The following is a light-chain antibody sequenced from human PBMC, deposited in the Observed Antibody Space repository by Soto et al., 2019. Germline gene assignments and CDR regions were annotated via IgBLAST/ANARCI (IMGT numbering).Light chain of an antibody. CDR1: QSVDSF. Sequence: IVLTQSPASLSLSPEERATLSCRASQSVDSFLAWYQQKPGRTPRLLIYDTSNRATGIPARFSGSGSGTDFTLTISRLEPEDFAVYYCQVRTDWPPFKYTFGQGTKLEVK. CDR2: DTS. J-gene: IGKJ2*01. V-gene: IGKV3-11*01. CDR3: QVRTDWPPFKYT.